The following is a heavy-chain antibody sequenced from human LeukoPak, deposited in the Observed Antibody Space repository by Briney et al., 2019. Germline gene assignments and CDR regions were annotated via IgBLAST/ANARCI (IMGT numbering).Heavy chain of an antibody. CDR2: IYYSGST. Sequence: SETLSLTCTVSGGSISTSGWTWIRQPPGKGLEWIGDIYYSGSTSYNPSLTSRITISRDTSTKQVSLKVTSVTAADTGAYYCARLGRVAAAGPYYDYYSLDVWGQGTTVTVSS. D-gene: IGHD6-25*01. CDR3: ARLGRVAAAGPYYDYYSLDV. CDR1: GGSISTSG. V-gene: IGHV4-59*08. J-gene: IGHJ6*02.